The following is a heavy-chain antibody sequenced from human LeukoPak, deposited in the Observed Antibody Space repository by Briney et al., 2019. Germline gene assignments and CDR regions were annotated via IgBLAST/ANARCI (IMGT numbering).Heavy chain of an antibody. V-gene: IGHV3-23*01. D-gene: IGHD6-13*01. J-gene: IGHJ4*02. CDR1: GFTFSSYA. CDR2: ISGSGGST. CDR3: ARVYSSSWYSGYFDY. Sequence: GGSLRLSCAASGFTFSSYAMSWVRQAPGKGLEWVSAISGSGGSTYYADSVKGRFTISRDNAKNSLYLQMNSLRAEDTAVYYCARVYSSSWYSGYFDYWGQGTLVTVSS.